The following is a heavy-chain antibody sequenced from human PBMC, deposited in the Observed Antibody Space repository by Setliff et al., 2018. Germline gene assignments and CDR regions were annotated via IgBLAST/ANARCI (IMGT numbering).Heavy chain of an antibody. D-gene: IGHD1-26*01. CDR1: GISFGSTS. J-gene: IGHJ4*02. CDR3: TTWNGRSSDY. Sequence: GESLRLSCAASGISFGSTSMHWVRQAPGKGLEYVSAISSDAERTYYGDSVKGRFIISRDNSKNTLYLQMGGLGADDMAVYYCTTWNGRSSDYWGQGTLVTVSS. V-gene: IGHV3-64*02. CDR2: ISSDAERT.